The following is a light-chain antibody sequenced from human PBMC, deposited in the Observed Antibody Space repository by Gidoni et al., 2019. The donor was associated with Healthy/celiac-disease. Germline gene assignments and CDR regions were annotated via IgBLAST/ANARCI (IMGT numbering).Light chain of an antibody. CDR1: QDISNY. CDR3: QQYDNLPLYT. V-gene: IGKV1-33*01. Sequence: DIQMTQSPSYMSASVGDRVTITCQASQDISNYLYWYQQKPGKAPKLLIYDASNLETGVPSRFSGIGSGTDFTFTISSLQPEDIATYYCQQYDNLPLYTFGQGTKLEIK. J-gene: IGKJ2*01. CDR2: DAS.